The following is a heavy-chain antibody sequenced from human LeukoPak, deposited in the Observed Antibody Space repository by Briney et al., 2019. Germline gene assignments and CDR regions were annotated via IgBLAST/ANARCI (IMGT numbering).Heavy chain of an antibody. J-gene: IGHJ4*02. CDR2: ISSSSSYT. V-gene: IGHV3-11*05. D-gene: IGHD3-9*01. CDR1: GFTFSDYY. CDR3: ARVPYYDILTGYPYYFDY. Sequence: GGSLRLSWAASGFTFSDYYMSWIRQAPGKGLEWVSYISSSSSYTNYADSVKGRFTISRDNAKNSLYLQMNSLRAEDTAVYYCARVPYYDILTGYPYYFDYWGQGTLVTVSS.